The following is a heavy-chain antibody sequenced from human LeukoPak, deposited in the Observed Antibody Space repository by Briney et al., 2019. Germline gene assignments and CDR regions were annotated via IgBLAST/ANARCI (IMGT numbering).Heavy chain of an antibody. Sequence: GRSLRLSCAASGFTFSSYGMHWVRQAPGKGLDWVAAITSDESNKYYTDSVKGRFTISRDNSKNTLYLQMNSLRAEDTAVYYCARDSTRGSYAAGIDYWGQGTLVTVSS. CDR2: ITSDESNK. CDR3: ARDSTRGSYAAGIDY. D-gene: IGHD1-26*01. V-gene: IGHV3-30*03. J-gene: IGHJ4*02. CDR1: GFTFSSYG.